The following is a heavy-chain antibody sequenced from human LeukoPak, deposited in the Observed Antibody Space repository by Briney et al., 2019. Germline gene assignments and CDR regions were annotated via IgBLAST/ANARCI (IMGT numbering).Heavy chain of an antibody. CDR3: ARVPPHDFWSGYYLDY. J-gene: IGHJ4*02. Sequence: GASVKVSCKASGYTFTSYGISWVRQAPGQGLEWMGWINPNSGGTNYAQKFQGRVTMTRDTSISTAYMELSRLRSDDTAVYYCARVPPHDFWSGYYLDYWGQGPLVTVSS. V-gene: IGHV1-2*02. D-gene: IGHD3-3*01. CDR1: GYTFTSYG. CDR2: INPNSGGT.